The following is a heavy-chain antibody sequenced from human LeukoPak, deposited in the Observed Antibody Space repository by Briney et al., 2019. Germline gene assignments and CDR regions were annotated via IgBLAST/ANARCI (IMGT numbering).Heavy chain of an antibody. V-gene: IGHV4-61*01. CDR2: IYYSGST. Sequence: SETLSLTCTVSGGSVSSGSYYWSWIRQPPGKGLEWIGYIYYSGSTNYNPSLKSRATISIDTSKNQFSLKLTSVTAADTAVYYCARDGQDYGDYDYYYGMDVWGKGTTVTVSS. J-gene: IGHJ6*04. CDR3: ARDGQDYGDYDYYYGMDV. CDR1: GGSVSSGSYY. D-gene: IGHD4-17*01.